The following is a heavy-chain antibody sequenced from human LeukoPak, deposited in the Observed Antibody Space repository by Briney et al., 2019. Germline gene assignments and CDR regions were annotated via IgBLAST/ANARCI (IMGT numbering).Heavy chain of an antibody. Sequence: PGGSLRLSCAASGFTFSNYWMHWVRQAPGKGLEWVANIKEDGSEEYYVDSVKGRFTISRDNAKNSLYLQMNSLRAEDTAVYYCAKNSGWFRFDYWGQGTLVTVSS. J-gene: IGHJ4*02. CDR1: GFTFSNYW. CDR2: IKEDGSEE. V-gene: IGHV3-7*03. CDR3: AKNSGWFRFDY. D-gene: IGHD6-13*01.